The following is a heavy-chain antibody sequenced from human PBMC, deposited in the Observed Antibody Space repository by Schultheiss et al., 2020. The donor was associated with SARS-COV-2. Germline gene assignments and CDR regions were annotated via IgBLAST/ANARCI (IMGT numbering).Heavy chain of an antibody. D-gene: IGHD2-21*02. CDR2: IKSKTDGGTT. J-gene: IGHJ4*02. Sequence: GGSLRLSCAASGFTVSSNYMSWVRQAPGKGLEWVGRIKSKTDGGTTDYAAPVKGRFTISRDDSKNTLYLQMNSLKTEDTAVYYCTPAPLVVVTAYWGQGTLVTVSS. CDR3: TPAPLVVVTAY. V-gene: IGHV3-15*01. CDR1: GFTVSSNY.